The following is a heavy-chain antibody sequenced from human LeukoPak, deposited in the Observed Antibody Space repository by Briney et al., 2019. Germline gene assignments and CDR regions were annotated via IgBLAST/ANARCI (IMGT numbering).Heavy chain of an antibody. J-gene: IGHJ4*02. CDR3: ARVKLSSTSCYD. CDR2: ISSNSSYI. Sequence: GGSLRLSCAASGFTFSSYSMNWVRQAPGKGLEWVSSISSNSSYIYYADSVKGRFTISRDNAKNSLYLQMNSLRAEDTAVYYCARVKLSSTSCYDWGQGTLVTVSS. V-gene: IGHV3-21*01. D-gene: IGHD2-2*01. CDR1: GFTFSSYS.